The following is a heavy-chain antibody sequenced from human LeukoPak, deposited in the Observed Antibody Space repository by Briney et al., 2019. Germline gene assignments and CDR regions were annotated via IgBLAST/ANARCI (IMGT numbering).Heavy chain of an antibody. Sequence: HAGGSLRLSCAASGFTFSNSAMSWVRQAPGKGLEWVSGISGSGGNTYYADSVKGRFTISRDNSKNTLYLQMNSLRAEGTAVYYCAKAGSIRFDYWGQGTLVTVSS. D-gene: IGHD1-26*01. CDR1: GFTFSNSA. V-gene: IGHV3-23*01. J-gene: IGHJ4*02. CDR3: AKAGSIRFDY. CDR2: ISGSGGNT.